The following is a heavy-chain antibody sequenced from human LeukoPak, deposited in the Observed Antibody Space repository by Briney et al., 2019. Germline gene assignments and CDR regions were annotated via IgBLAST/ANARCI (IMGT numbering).Heavy chain of an antibody. Sequence: PGGSLRLSCAASGFTVSSNYMSWVRQAPGKGLEWVSVIYSGGSTYYADSVKGRFTISRDNSKNTLYLQMNSLRAEDTAVYYCARVSYDSSGYPFDYWGQGTLVTVSS. J-gene: IGHJ4*02. D-gene: IGHD3-22*01. V-gene: IGHV3-53*05. CDR1: GFTVSSNY. CDR2: IYSGGST. CDR3: ARVSYDSSGYPFDY.